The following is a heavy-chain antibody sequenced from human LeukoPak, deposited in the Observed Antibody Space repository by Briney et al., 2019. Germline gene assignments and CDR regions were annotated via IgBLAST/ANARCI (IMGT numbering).Heavy chain of an antibody. D-gene: IGHD3-10*01. J-gene: IGHJ4*02. V-gene: IGHV1-18*01. CDR3: ARELRITMVRGVIIKGRSFDY. Sequence: ASVKVSCKASGYTFTSYGISWVRQAPGQGLEWMGWISAYNGNTNYAQKRQGRVTMTTDTSTSTAYRELRSLRSEDTAVYYCARELRITMVRGVIIKGRSFDYWGQGTLVTVSS. CDR1: GYTFTSYG. CDR2: ISAYNGNT.